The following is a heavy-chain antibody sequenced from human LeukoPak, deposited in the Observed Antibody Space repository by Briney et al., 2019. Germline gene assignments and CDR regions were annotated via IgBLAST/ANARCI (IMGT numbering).Heavy chain of an antibody. CDR3: ARDRPDGYYFDY. J-gene: IGHJ4*02. CDR1: GFTFSSYA. V-gene: IGHV3-30-3*01. CDR2: ISCDGSNK. Sequence: PGGSLRLSCAASGFTFSSYAMHWVRQAPGKGLEWVAVISCDGSNKYYADSVKGRFTISRDNSKNTLYLQMNSLRAEDTAVYYCARDRPDGYYFDYWGQGTLVTVSS. D-gene: IGHD4-17*01.